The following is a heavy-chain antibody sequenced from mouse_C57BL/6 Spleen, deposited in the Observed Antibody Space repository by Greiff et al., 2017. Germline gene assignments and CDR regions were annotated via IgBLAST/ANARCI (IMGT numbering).Heavy chain of an antibody. CDR2: INPNNGGT. Sequence: EVQLQQSGPELVKPGASVKISCKASGYTFTDYSMNWVKQSHGKSLEWIGDINPNNGGTSYNQKFKGKATLTVDKSSSTAYMELRSLTSEDSAVYYCARSLGYFDYWGQGTTLTVSS. CDR3: ARSLGYFDY. V-gene: IGHV1-26*01. CDR1: GYTFTDYS. D-gene: IGHD4-1*01. J-gene: IGHJ2*01.